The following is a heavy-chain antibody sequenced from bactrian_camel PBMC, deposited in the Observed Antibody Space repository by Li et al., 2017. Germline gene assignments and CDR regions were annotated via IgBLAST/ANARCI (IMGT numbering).Heavy chain of an antibody. D-gene: IGHD6*01. J-gene: IGHJ6*01. CDR1: GNINSLNC. Sequence: HVQLVESGGGSVQAGGSLRLSCRTSGNINSLNCMGWFRKAPGKEREGIVSIYSRGKSTYYVDNVKGRFTISRDNAKNTLYPQMNSLKTEDSAVYFCATFDGLSGGSWYRGFGYWGQGTQVTVS. CDR2: IYSRGKST. CDR3: ATFDGLSGGSWYRGFGY. V-gene: IGHV3S54*01.